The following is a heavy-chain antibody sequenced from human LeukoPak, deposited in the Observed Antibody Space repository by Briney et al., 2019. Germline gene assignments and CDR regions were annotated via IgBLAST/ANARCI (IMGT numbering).Heavy chain of an antibody. Sequence: ASVKVSCKASGGTFSSYAISWVRQAPGQGLEWMGWMNPNSDNTGYAQKFQGRVTMTRNTSISTAYMELSSLRSEDTAVYYCARGSYSYVRRFDYWGQGTLVTVSS. CDR2: MNPNSDNT. CDR3: ARGSYSYVRRFDY. D-gene: IGHD5-18*01. CDR1: GGTFSSYA. V-gene: IGHV1-8*02. J-gene: IGHJ4*02.